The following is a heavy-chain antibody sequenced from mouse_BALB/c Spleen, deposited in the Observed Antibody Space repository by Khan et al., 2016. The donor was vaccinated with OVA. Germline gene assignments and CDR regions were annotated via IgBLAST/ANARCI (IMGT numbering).Heavy chain of an antibody. CDR3: TRKDYYDYDPFPY. CDR2: INYSGNT. Sequence: EVQLQESGPGLVKPSQSLSLTCTVTGYSITSAYAWNWIRHFPGNKLEWMGYINYSGNTRYNPSLKSRLSITRDTSKNQFFLQLNSVTTEDTATYYCTRKDYYDYDPFPYWGQGTLVTVSA. V-gene: IGHV3-2*02. D-gene: IGHD2-4*01. J-gene: IGHJ3*01. CDR1: GYSITSAYA.